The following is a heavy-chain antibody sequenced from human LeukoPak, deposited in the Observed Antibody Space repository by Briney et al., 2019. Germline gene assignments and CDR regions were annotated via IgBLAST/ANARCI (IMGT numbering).Heavy chain of an antibody. CDR2: INSDGRPT. Sequence: GSLHLSFATSGFHFSTYWMQWVRPTPGKELEWVARINSDGRPTVYADSVRGRFAISRDNAKNTLYLQMNSQRAEDTAVYYCTSDSPDYGMDVWGQGTTVIVSS. CDR1: GFHFSTYW. V-gene: IGHV3-74*01. CDR3: TSDSPDYGMDV. J-gene: IGHJ6*02.